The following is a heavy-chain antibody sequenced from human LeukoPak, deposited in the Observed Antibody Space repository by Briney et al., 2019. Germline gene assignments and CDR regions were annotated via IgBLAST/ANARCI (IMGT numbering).Heavy chain of an antibody. D-gene: IGHD3-10*01. V-gene: IGHV1-69*05. Sequence: SVKVSCKASGGTFSSYAISWVRQAPGQGLEWMGGIIPIFGTANYAQKFQGRVTITTDESTSTAYMELSSLRSEDTALYYCARKGGSDLYYFDYWGQGTLVTVSS. J-gene: IGHJ4*02. CDR2: IIPIFGTA. CDR3: ARKGGSDLYYFDY. CDR1: GGTFSSYA.